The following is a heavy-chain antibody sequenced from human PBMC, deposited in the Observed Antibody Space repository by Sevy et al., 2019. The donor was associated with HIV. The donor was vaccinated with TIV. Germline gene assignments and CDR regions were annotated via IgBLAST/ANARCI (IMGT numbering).Heavy chain of an antibody. J-gene: IGHJ6*02. V-gene: IGHV3-11*04. CDR2: RSSSHHAI. Sequence: GGSLRLTCAASGFTFSDYYMSWIRLAPGKGLEWFSCRSSSHHAIKYADSVKGRFAISRDNAKKSLYLQMNSLRAEDTAVYYCASPKRVDTAMVTDYYYYGMDVWGQGTTVTVSS. CDR1: GFTFSDYY. CDR3: ASPKRVDTAMVTDYYYYGMDV. D-gene: IGHD5-18*01.